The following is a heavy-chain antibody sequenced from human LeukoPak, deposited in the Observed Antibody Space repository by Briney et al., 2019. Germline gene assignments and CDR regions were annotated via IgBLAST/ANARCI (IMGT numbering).Heavy chain of an antibody. V-gene: IGHV1-8*01. Sequence: ASVKVSCKASGYTFTSYDINWVRQATGQGLEWMGWMNPNSGNTGYAQKFQGGVNMTRNTSISTAYMELSSLRSEDTAVYYCASSEGDMTAFDYWGQGTLVTVSS. J-gene: IGHJ4*02. CDR2: MNPNSGNT. CDR3: ASSEGDMTAFDY. D-gene: IGHD3-9*01. CDR1: GYTFTSYD.